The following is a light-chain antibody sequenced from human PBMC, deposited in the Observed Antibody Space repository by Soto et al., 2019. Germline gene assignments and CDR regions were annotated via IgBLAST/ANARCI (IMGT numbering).Light chain of an antibody. J-gene: IGKJ1*01. CDR1: HIINYC. V-gene: IGKV1-39*01. Sequence: DIQMNQSPSSLSASVGDRVTITCRASHIINYCLSWFQQKPRQAPKLLIYAASSLQSGGPSRFSGSGSGTDFILTIDSLQPEDFATYFCHQTYIAPSTFGQGTKVGVK. CDR2: AAS. CDR3: HQTYIAPST.